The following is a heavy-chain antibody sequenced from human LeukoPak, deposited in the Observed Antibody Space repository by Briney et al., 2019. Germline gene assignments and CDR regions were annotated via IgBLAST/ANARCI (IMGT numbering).Heavy chain of an antibody. D-gene: IGHD3-10*01. V-gene: IGHV3-23*01. Sequence: PGGSLRLSCAASGFTFSSYAMTWVRQAPGKGLEWVSAISGSGGSEYYADSVKGRFTISKDNSKNTLYLQMNSLRAEDTAVYYCAKTVSGSYSYQGGDYWGQRTMVTVSS. CDR3: AKTVSGSYSYQGGDY. CDR2: ISGSGGSE. CDR1: GFTFSSYA. J-gene: IGHJ4*02.